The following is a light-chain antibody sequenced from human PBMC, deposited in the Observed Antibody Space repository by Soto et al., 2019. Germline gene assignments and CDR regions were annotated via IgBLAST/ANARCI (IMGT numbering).Light chain of an antibody. CDR1: SSDVGAYNY. V-gene: IGLV2-8*01. CDR3: TSYAGSNIWV. Sequence: QSALTQPLSASGSPGQSVTISCTGTSSDVGAYNYVSWYQQYPGKAPKLMIYEVSKRPSGVPDRFSGSKSGKTASLTVSGLPPEDEADYYCTSYAGSNIWVFGGGTKVTVL. J-gene: IGLJ3*02. CDR2: EVS.